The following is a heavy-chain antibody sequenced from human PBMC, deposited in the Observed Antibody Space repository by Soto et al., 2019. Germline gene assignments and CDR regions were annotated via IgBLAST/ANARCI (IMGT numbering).Heavy chain of an antibody. CDR2: MNPDSGHA. D-gene: IGHD2-15*01. CDR1: GYTFTNSD. CDR3: ARRPPCIGGICYYGLAN. J-gene: IGHJ4*02. V-gene: IGHV1-8*01. Sequence: QVQLVQSGAEVKKPGASVKVSCKASGYTFTNSDINWVRQAPGQGLEWMGWMNPDSGHADYAQKFQGRVTLTTSTSTSPVDLEMRSLGSEDTAVYYCARRPPCIGGICYYGLANWGQGTLFTVAS.